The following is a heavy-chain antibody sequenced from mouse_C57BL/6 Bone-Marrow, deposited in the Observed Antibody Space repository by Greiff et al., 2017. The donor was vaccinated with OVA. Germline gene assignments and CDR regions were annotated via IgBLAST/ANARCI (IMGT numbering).Heavy chain of an antibody. CDR1: GYTFTSYW. V-gene: IGHV1-59*01. Sequence: QVQLQQPGAELVRPGTSVKLSCKASGYTFTSYWMHWVKQRPGQGLEWIGVIDPSDSYTNYNQKFKGKATLTVDTSSSTAYMQLSSLTSEDSAVYYCAIYPDGYPDYWGQGTTLTVSS. D-gene: IGHD2-3*01. CDR3: AIYPDGYPDY. J-gene: IGHJ2*01. CDR2: IDPSDSYT.